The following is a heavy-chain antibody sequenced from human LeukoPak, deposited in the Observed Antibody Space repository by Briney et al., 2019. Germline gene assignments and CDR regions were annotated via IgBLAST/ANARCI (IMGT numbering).Heavy chain of an antibody. CDR3: ARRVGGYNQVEYYYYYYMDV. V-gene: IGHV4-31*03. D-gene: IGHD5-24*01. CDR1: GGSISSGGYY. Sequence: SETLSLTCTVSGGSISSGGYYWSWIRQHPGKGLEWIGYIYYSGSTYYNPSLKSRVTISVDTSKNQFSLKLSSVTAADTAVYYCARRVGGYNQVEYYYYYYMDVWGKGTTVTVSS. CDR2: IYYSGST. J-gene: IGHJ6*03.